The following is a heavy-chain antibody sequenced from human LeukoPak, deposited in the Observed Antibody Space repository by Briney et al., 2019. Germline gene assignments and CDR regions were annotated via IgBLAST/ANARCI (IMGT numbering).Heavy chain of an antibody. V-gene: IGHV3-30*19. D-gene: IGHD2-15*01. CDR3: ARDFPDCSGGSCWGYFDF. CDR1: GFTFSSYG. Sequence: PGGSLRLSCAASGFTFSSYGMHWVRQAPGKGLEWVAVISYDGSNKYYADSVKGRFTISRDNSKNTLYLQMNSLRAEDTAVYCCARDFPDCSGGSCWGYFDFWGQGTLVTVSS. J-gene: IGHJ4*02. CDR2: ISYDGSNK.